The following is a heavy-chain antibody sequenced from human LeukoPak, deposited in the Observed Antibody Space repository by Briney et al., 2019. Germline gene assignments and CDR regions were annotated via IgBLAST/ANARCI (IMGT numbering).Heavy chain of an antibody. Sequence: SETLSLTCTVSGGSISTYYWTWIRQPPGKGLEWIGYIYYTGSTNSNPSLKSRVTISVDTSKNQFSLKLSSVTAADTAVYYCARVYGAGYDFRGAFDIWGQGTMVTVSS. J-gene: IGHJ3*02. V-gene: IGHV4-59*01. CDR1: GGSISTYY. D-gene: IGHD5-12*01. CDR3: ARVYGAGYDFRGAFDI. CDR2: IYYTGST.